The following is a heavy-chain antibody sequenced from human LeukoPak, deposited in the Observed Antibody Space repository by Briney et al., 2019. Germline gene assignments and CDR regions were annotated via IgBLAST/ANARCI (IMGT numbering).Heavy chain of an antibody. D-gene: IGHD6-19*01. V-gene: IGHV1-18*04. Sequence: GASVKVSCKASGYTFTGYYMHWVRQAPGQGLEWMGWISAYNGNTNYAQKLQGRVTMTTDTSTSTAYMELRSLRSDDTAVYYCARGFSSYFDYWGQGTLVTVSS. CDR2: ISAYNGNT. J-gene: IGHJ4*02. CDR3: ARGFSSYFDY. CDR1: GYTFTGYY.